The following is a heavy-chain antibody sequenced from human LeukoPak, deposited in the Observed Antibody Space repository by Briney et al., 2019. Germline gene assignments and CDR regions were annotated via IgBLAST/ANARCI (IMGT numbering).Heavy chain of an antibody. CDR2: INTNTGNP. V-gene: IGHV7-4-1*02. J-gene: IGHJ3*02. CDR1: GYTFTSYA. Sequence: ASVKVSCKASGYTFTSYAMNWVRQAPGQGLEWMGWINTNTGNPTYAQGFTGRFVFSLDTSVSTAYLQISSLKAEDTAVYYCARDRLQLTNDAFDIWGQGTMVTVSS. D-gene: IGHD5-24*01. CDR3: ARDRLQLTNDAFDI.